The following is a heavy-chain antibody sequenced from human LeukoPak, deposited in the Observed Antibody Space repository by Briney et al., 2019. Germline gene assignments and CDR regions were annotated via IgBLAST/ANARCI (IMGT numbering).Heavy chain of an antibody. Sequence: SETLSLTCTVSDGSISSYYWSWIRQPPGKGLEWIGYVYYTGSTNYNPFLKSRVTISVDTSKKQLSLKLSSVTAADTAVYYCARENFYDTSGYYYGVNYFDPWGQGTLVTVSS. CDR3: ARENFYDTSGYYYGVNYFDP. CDR2: VYYTGST. J-gene: IGHJ5*02. V-gene: IGHV4-59*01. D-gene: IGHD3-22*01. CDR1: DGSISSYY.